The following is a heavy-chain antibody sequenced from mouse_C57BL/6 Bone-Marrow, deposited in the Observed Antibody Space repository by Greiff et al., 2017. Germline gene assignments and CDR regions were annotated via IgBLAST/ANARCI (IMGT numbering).Heavy chain of an antibody. CDR2: ISNGGGST. CDR1: GFTFSDYY. J-gene: IGHJ2*01. V-gene: IGHV5-12*01. D-gene: IGHD1-1*01. Sequence: EVQLVESGGGLVQPGGSLKLSCAASGFTFSDYYMYWVRQTPEKRLEWVAYISNGGGSTYYPDTVKGRFTISRDNAKNTLYLQMSRLKSEGTAMYYCARHNYYGSTVDDWGQGTTLTVSS. CDR3: ARHNYYGSTVDD.